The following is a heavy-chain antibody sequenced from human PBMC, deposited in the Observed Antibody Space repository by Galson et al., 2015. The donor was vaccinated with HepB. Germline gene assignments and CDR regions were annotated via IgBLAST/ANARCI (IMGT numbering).Heavy chain of an antibody. V-gene: IGHV3-30*18. D-gene: IGHD6-19*01. CDR3: AKALRGGLGDAFDI. Sequence: SLRLSCAASGFTFSSYGMHWVRQAPGKGLEWVAVISYDGSNKYYADSVKGRFTISRDNSKNTLYLQMNSLRAEDTAVYYCAKALRGGLGDAFDIWGQGTMVTVSS. CDR2: ISYDGSNK. CDR1: GFTFSSYG. J-gene: IGHJ3*02.